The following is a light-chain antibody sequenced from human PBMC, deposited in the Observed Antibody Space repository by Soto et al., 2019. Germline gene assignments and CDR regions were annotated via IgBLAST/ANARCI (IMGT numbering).Light chain of an antibody. CDR1: QSISSW. CDR2: KAS. CDR3: QQYNSYPT. V-gene: IGKV1-5*03. J-gene: IGKJ4*01. Sequence: DIQMTQSPSTLSASVGDRVTITCRASQSISSWLAWYQQKPGKAPNLLIYKASSLESGVPSRFSGSGSGTEFSLTISSLQPDDFATYYCQQYNSYPTCGGGTKVESK.